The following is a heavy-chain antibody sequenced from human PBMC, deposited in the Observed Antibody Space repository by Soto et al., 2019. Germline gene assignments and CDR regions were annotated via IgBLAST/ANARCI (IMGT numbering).Heavy chain of an antibody. J-gene: IGHJ4*02. V-gene: IGHV4-31*02. Sequence: PSETLSLTCTVSGGSISSGGYYWSWIRQHPGKGLEWIGYIYYSGSTYYNPSLKSRVTISVDTSKNQFSLKLSSVTAADTAVYYCARAPIEYDSSGYLGTFDYWGQGTLVTVPQ. CDR3: ARAPIEYDSSGYLGTFDY. CDR1: GGSISSGGYY. CDR2: IYYSGST. D-gene: IGHD3-22*01.